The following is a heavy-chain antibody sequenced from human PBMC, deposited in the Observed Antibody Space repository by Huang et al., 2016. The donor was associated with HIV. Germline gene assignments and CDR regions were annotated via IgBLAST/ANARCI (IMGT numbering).Heavy chain of an antibody. J-gene: IGHJ4*02. V-gene: IGHV3-23*01. CDR3: AKGSITMIVVVISFDY. Sequence: EVQLLESGGGLVQPGGSLRLSCAASGFTFRSYAMSWVSQGAGKGVEWCSDISGSGGSTYYADAVKGGLTIARDNSKNTLYLEMNSLRAEDKAVYYCAKGSITMIVVVISFDYWGQGTLVTVSS. D-gene: IGHD3-22*01. CDR2: ISGSGGST. CDR1: GFTFRSYA.